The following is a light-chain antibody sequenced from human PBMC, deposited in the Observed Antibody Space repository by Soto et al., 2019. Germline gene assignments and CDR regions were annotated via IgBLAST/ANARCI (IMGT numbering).Light chain of an antibody. CDR2: GAS. Sequence: EIGLTQSPGTLYLSPGERATLSCRASQSITSNFLAWYQQKPGQAPRLLIYGASTRAAGVPDRFSASGSGTDFTLTITRLEPEDFAVYYCQQYGRSPLMYTFGQGTKLGVK. J-gene: IGKJ2*01. CDR1: QSITSNF. CDR3: QQYGRSPLMYT. V-gene: IGKV3-20*01.